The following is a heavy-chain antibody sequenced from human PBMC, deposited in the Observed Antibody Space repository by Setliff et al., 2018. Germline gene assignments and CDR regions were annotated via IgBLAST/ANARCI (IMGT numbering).Heavy chain of an antibody. CDR2: VYYSGYT. D-gene: IGHD3-10*01. J-gene: IGHJ1*01. CDR3: GRVDFTMIQGVVGH. V-gene: IGHV4-39*07. CDR1: GGSVSSTSHY. Sequence: SETLSLTCTVSGGSVSSTSHYWGWIRQAPGKGMEWIGSVYYSGYTYFKPSLQSRVSMSVDASKNQFSLKLASVTAADTAVYYCGRVDFTMIQGVVGHWGQGTLVTVSS.